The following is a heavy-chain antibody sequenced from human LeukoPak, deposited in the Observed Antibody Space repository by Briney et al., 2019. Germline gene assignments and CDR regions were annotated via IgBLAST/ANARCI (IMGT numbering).Heavy chain of an antibody. D-gene: IGHD1-20*01. CDR3: ARDHYITGTGNWFDP. CDR1: GGSISSSSYY. V-gene: IGHV4-39*07. Sequence: SETLSLTCTVSGGSISSSSYYWGWIRQPPGKGLEWIGSIYYSGSTYYNPSLKSRVTISVDTSKNQFSLKLSSVTAADTAVYYCARDHYITGTGNWFDPWGQGTLVTVSS. CDR2: IYYSGST. J-gene: IGHJ5*02.